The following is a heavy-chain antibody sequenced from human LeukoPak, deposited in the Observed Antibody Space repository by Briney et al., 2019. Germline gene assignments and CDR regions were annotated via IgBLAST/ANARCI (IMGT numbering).Heavy chain of an antibody. V-gene: IGHV3-11*01. CDR1: GFTLSDYY. CDR2: SSSSGSTI. CDR3: ARDFTWHFDY. Sequence: GGSLRLACAASGFTLSDYYMSWIRQAPGKGLEWVSYSSSSGSTISYADSVKGRFTISRDNAKNSLYLQMNSLRVEDTAVYYCARDFTWHFDYWGQGTLVTVSS. J-gene: IGHJ4*02.